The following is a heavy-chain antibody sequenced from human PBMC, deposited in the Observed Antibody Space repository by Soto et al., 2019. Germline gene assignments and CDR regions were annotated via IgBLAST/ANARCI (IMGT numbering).Heavy chain of an antibody. V-gene: IGHV3-23*01. Sequence: GGSLRLSCTASGFTFTTYDMNWVRQAPGKGLEWVSGISGSGTRAYYADSVKGRFTISRGNSKNTLYLQMNSLRAEDTAIYYCANRPRYYNLDVWGQGTTVTVSS. CDR3: ANRPRYYNLDV. J-gene: IGHJ6*02. CDR1: GFTFTTYD. CDR2: ISGSGTRA.